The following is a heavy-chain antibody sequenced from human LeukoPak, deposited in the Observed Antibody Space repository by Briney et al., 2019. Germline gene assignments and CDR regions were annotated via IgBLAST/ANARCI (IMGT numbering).Heavy chain of an antibody. CDR3: ARARQGKGYDSSGYYVNDAFDI. CDR2: ISSSSSYT. J-gene: IGHJ3*02. CDR1: GFTFSDYY. V-gene: IGHV3-11*06. Sequence: GGSLRLSCAASGFTFSDYYMSWIRQAPGKGLEWVSYISSSSSYTNYADSVKGRFTISRDNAKNSLYLQMNSQRAEDTAVYYCARARQGKGYDSSGYYVNDAFDIWGQGTMVTVSS. D-gene: IGHD3-22*01.